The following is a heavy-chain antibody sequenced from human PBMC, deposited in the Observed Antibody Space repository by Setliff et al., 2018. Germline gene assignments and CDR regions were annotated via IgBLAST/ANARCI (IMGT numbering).Heavy chain of an antibody. D-gene: IGHD3-16*02. Sequence: ASETLSLTCTVSDFSVGSVYYWGWIRQSPGKGLEWIASVYYSGTTYYNPSLESRVTMSVDTSKNQFSLNLSSVSAADTAVYYCARLESLGDLSLYGLWFDPWGQGTLVTVSS. CDR1: DFSVGSVYY. CDR3: ARLESLGDLSLYGLWFDP. V-gene: IGHV4-38-2*02. CDR2: VYYSGTT. J-gene: IGHJ5*02.